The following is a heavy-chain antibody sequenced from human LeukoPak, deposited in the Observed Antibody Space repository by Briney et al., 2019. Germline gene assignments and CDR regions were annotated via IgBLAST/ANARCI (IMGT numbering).Heavy chain of an antibody. CDR2: IIPILGIA. J-gene: IGHJ6*02. CDR1: GGTFSSCT. CDR3: AREVGATTGCYYGMDV. Sequence: SVKVSCKASGGTFSSCTISWVRQAPGQGLEWMGRIIPILGIANYAQKFQGRVTITADKSTSTAYMELSSLRSEDTAVYYCAREVGATTGCYYGMDVWGQGTTVTVSS. D-gene: IGHD1-26*01. V-gene: IGHV1-69*04.